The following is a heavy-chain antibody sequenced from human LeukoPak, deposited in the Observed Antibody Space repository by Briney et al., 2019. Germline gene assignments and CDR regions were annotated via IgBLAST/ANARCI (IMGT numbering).Heavy chain of an antibody. CDR2: VHPNGGNT. CDR1: GYPFTPWE. Sequence: ASVKVSCKTSGYPFTPWEINWVRQAAGQGLEWMGWVHPNGGNTAYAQKFQGRVTMTRDTSISTAYMELSGLTSDDTAVYFCARGPRNDPWGQGTLVTVSS. CDR3: ARGPRNDP. J-gene: IGHJ5*02. V-gene: IGHV1-8*01. D-gene: IGHD1-14*01.